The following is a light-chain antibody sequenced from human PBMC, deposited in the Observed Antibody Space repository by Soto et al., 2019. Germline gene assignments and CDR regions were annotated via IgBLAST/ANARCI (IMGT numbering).Light chain of an antibody. CDR3: QQYYSYPYT. CDR2: AAS. V-gene: IGKV1-8*01. J-gene: IGKJ2*01. CDR1: QGISSY. Sequence: AIRMTQSPSSLSASTADRVTITCLASQGISSYFAWYQQKPGKAPKLLIYAASTLQSGVPSRFSGSGSGTDFTLTISCLQSEDFATYYCQQYYSYPYTFGQGTKVDIK.